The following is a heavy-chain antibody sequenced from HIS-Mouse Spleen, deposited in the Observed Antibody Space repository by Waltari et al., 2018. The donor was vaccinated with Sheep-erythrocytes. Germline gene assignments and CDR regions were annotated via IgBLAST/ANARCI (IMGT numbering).Heavy chain of an antibody. Sequence: QVQLQESGPGLVKPSQTLSLTCTVSGGSISRGGYSWSWNRQHPGKGLEWIGYIYYSGSTYYNPSLKSRVTISVDPSKNQFSLKLTSVTAADTAVYYCARDPLTGADYWGQGTLVTVSS. CDR1: GGSISRGGYS. J-gene: IGHJ4*02. D-gene: IGHD7-27*01. V-gene: IGHV4-31*03. CDR2: IYYSGST. CDR3: ARDPLTGADY.